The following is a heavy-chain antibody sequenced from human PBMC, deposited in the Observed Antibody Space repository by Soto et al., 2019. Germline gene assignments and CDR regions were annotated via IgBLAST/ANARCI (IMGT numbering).Heavy chain of an antibody. CDR1: GFTFSSYS. J-gene: IGHJ6*02. D-gene: IGHD3-22*01. V-gene: IGHV3-48*02. CDR2: ISSSSSTI. CDR3: ARKNTYYYDSSGRMDV. Sequence: EVQLVESGGGLVQPGGSLRLSCAASGFTFSSYSMNWVRQAPGKGLEWVSYISSSSSTIYYADSVKVRFTISRDNAKNSLYLQMNSLRDEDTAVYYCARKNTYYYDSSGRMDVWGQGTTVTVSS.